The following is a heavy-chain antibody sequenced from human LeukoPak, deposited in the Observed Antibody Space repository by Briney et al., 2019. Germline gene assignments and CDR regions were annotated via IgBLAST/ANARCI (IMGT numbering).Heavy chain of an antibody. J-gene: IGHJ1*01. D-gene: IGHD3-22*01. V-gene: IGHV3-48*01. CDR3: ASGNYYDSSGYYYGCQEH. CDR1: GFIFDTYS. Sequence: GGSLRLSCAASGFIFDTYSMNWVRQAPGKGLEWVSYISSSGSTIYYADSAEGRFTISRDNAKNSLYLQMNSLRAEDTAVYYCASGNYYDSSGYYYGCQEHWGQGTLVTVSS. CDR2: ISSSGSTI.